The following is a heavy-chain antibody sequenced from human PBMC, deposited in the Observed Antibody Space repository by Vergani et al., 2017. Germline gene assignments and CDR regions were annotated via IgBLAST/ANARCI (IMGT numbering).Heavy chain of an antibody. Sequence: EVQLLESGGGLVQPGGSLRLSCAASGFTFSSYAMSWVRQAPGKGLEWVSAISGSGGSTYYADPVKGRFTISRDNSKNTLYLQMNSLRAEDTAVYYCAKVFGPWSGYFDYWGQGTLVTVSS. J-gene: IGHJ4*02. CDR1: GFTFSSYA. V-gene: IGHV3-23*01. CDR2: ISGSGGST. CDR3: AKVFGPWSGYFDY. D-gene: IGHD3-3*01.